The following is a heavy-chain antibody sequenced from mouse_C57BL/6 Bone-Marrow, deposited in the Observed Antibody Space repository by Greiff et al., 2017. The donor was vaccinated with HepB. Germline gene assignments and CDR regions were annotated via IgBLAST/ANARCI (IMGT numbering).Heavy chain of an antibody. Sequence: EVKLQESGGGLVKPGGSLKLSCAASGFTFSSYAMSWVRQTPEKRLEWVATISDGGSYTYYPDNVKGRFTISRDNAKNNLYLQMSHLKSEDTAMYYCARDLPYDYDVGDYWGQGTLVTVSA. CDR1: GFTFSSYA. D-gene: IGHD2-4*01. CDR2: ISDGGSYT. J-gene: IGHJ3*01. V-gene: IGHV5-4*01. CDR3: ARDLPYDYDVGDY.